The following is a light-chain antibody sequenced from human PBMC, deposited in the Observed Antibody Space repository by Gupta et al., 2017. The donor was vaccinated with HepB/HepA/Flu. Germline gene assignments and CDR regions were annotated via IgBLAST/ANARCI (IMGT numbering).Light chain of an antibody. J-gene: IGKJ5*01. CDR3: QQRSSWPPVT. CDR1: QSVSSY. CDR2: DAS. Sequence: EIVLTQSPATLSLSPGERATLSCRASQSVSSYLAWYQQKPGQSPRLLIYDASNRATGIPARFSGSGSGTDFTLTSSSREPEDFAVYYCQQRSSWPPVTFGQGTRLEIK. V-gene: IGKV3-11*01.